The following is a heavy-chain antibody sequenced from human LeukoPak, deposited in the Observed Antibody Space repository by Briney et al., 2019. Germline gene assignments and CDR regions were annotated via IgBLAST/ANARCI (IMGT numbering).Heavy chain of an antibody. CDR2: ICCSRST. Sequence: SETLSLTCTVSGGSISSYYWSWIRQPPGKGLEWIGYICCSRSTNYNASLKSRVTISVDTSKNQFSLKLSSVTAADTAMYYCARFFWSGSEGLDYWGQGTLVTVPS. J-gene: IGHJ4*02. D-gene: IGHD3-3*01. CDR1: GGSISSYY. CDR3: ARFFWSGSEGLDY. V-gene: IGHV4-59*08.